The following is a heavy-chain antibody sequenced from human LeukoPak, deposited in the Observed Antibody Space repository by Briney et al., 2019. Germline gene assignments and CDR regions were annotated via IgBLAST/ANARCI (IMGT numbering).Heavy chain of an antibody. CDR3: ARDPNGNYVGAFDFQR. CDR2: MSVAGP. V-gene: IGHV3-23*01. Sequence: PGGSLRLSCAASGFTFSNYALTWVRQAPGRGLEWVSSMSVAGPYYADSVKGRFSISRDNYKNTRYLQMSSLRAEDTAVYYCARDPNGNYVGAFDFQRWGQGTLVTVSS. J-gene: IGHJ1*01. CDR1: GFTFSNYA. D-gene: IGHD4-23*01.